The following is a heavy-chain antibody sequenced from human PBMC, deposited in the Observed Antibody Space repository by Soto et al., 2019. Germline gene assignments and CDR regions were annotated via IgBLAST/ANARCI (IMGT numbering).Heavy chain of an antibody. CDR1: GGSISSGGYY. J-gene: IGHJ3*02. V-gene: IGHV4-31*03. Sequence: QVQLQESGPGLVKPSQTLSLTCTVSGGSISSGGYYWSWIRQHPGKGLEWIGYIYYSGSNYYNPSLKSRVTKSVDTSKNQFSLKLSSVTAADTAVYYCARDIGGYCSGGSCYSDAFDIWGQGTMVTVSS. CDR3: ARDIGGYCSGGSCYSDAFDI. CDR2: IYYSGSN. D-gene: IGHD2-15*01.